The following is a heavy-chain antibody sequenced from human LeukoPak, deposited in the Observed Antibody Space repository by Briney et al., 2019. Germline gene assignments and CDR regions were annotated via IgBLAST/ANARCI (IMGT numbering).Heavy chain of an antibody. J-gene: IGHJ4*02. CDR3: ATHSSSSDYFDY. CDR2: INHSGST. V-gene: IGHV4-34*01. D-gene: IGHD6-6*01. Sequence: PSETLSLTCAVYGGSFSGYYWSWIRQPPGKGLEWIGEINHSGSTNYNPSLKSRVTISVDTSKNQFSLKLSSVTAADTAVYYCATHSSSSDYFDYWGQGTLVTVSS. CDR1: GGSFSGYY.